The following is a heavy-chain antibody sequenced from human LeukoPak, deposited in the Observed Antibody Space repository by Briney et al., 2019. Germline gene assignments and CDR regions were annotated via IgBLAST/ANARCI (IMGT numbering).Heavy chain of an antibody. CDR1: GFTFSRYI. Sequence: PGGSLRLSCAAGGFTFSRYIMNWVRQAPGKGLEWVSSISSSSSYIYYADSVKGRFTISRDNAKNSLFLQMNSLRAEDTAVYHCARAKGMDVWGQGTTVTVSS. CDR3: ARAKGMDV. J-gene: IGHJ6*02. D-gene: IGHD4/OR15-4a*01. V-gene: IGHV3-21*01. CDR2: ISSSSSYI.